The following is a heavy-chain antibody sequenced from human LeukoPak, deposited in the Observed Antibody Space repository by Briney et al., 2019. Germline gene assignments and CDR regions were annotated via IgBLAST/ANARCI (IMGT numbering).Heavy chain of an antibody. CDR3: ARLPGTSRFDP. CDR1: GASISSYY. Sequence: SETLSLTCTVSGASISSYYWSWIRQPPGKGLEWIGYIYNSGSTNYNPSLKSRVTISVDTSKNQFSLKLSSVTAADTAVYYYARLPGTSRFDPWGQGTLVTVSS. V-gene: IGHV4-59*08. D-gene: IGHD2-2*01. J-gene: IGHJ5*02. CDR2: IYNSGST.